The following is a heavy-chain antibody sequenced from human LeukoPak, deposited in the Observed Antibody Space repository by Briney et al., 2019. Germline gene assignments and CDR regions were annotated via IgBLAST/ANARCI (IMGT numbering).Heavy chain of an antibody. CDR2: ISGSGP. CDR1: GFTFIIYA. V-gene: IGHV3-23*01. D-gene: IGHD6-13*01. CDR3: AKLAASAAPHEALDY. J-gene: IGHJ4*02. Sequence: GGSLRLSCAASGFTFIIYAMSWVRQAPGKGLEWVSGISGSGPHYADSVKGRFTISRDNSKNTLYLQMDSLRAEDTAVYYCAKLAASAAPHEALDYWGQGTLVTVSS.